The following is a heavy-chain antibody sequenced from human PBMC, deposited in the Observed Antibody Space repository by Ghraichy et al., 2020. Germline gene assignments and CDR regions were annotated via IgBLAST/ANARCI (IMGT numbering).Heavy chain of an antibody. CDR3: ARGHLMVRGVILGY. J-gene: IGHJ4*02. Sequence: ASVKVSCKASGYTFTSYDINWVRQATGQGLEWMGWMNPNSGNTGYAQKFQGRVTMTRNTSISTAYMELSSLRSEDTAVYYCARGHLMVRGVILGYWGQGTLVTVSS. CDR1: GYTFTSYD. D-gene: IGHD3-10*01. V-gene: IGHV1-8*01. CDR2: MNPNSGNT.